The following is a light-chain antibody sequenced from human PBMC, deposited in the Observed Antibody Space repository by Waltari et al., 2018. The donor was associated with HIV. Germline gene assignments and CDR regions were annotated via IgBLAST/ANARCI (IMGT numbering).Light chain of an antibody. V-gene: IGLV3-19*01. Sequence: SSELTQDPAVSVALGQTVRITCQGDSPRTYYAGWYQQKPGQAPVLVMFGKNNRPSGIPDRFSGSNSGNTASLTITGAQAEDEADYYCNSRDSSGNHLVFGGGTKLTVL. CDR2: GKN. J-gene: IGLJ3*02. CDR3: NSRDSSGNHLV. CDR1: SPRTYY.